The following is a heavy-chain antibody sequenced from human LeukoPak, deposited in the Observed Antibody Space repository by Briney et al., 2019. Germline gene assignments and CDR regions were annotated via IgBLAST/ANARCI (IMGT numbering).Heavy chain of an antibody. V-gene: IGHV1-8*01. D-gene: IGHD6-6*01. CDR2: MNPNSGNT. CDR1: GYTFTSYD. CDR3: ARDRGSSWSVWFDP. Sequence: ASVKVSCKASGYTFTSYDINWVRQATGQGLEWMGWMNPNSGNTGYAQKFQGRVTMTRNTSISTAYMELSRLRSDDTAVYYCARDRGSSWSVWFDPWGQGTLVTVSS. J-gene: IGHJ5*02.